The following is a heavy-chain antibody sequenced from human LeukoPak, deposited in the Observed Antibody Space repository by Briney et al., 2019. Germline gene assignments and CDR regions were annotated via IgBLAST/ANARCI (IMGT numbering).Heavy chain of an antibody. V-gene: IGHV3-30*18. CDR3: AKAGDLDY. Sequence: GGSLRLSCAASGFTFSSYGMHWVRQAPGKGLEWVAVISYDGSNKYYADSVKGRFTISRDNSKNTLYLQMNSLRAEDTAVYYCAKAGDLDYWAREPWSPSPQ. CDR2: ISYDGSNK. D-gene: IGHD7-27*01. J-gene: IGHJ4*02. CDR1: GFTFSSYG.